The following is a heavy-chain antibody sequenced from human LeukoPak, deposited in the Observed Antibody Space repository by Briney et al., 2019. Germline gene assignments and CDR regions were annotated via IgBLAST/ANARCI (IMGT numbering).Heavy chain of an antibody. D-gene: IGHD1-7*01. V-gene: IGHV6-1*01. Sequence: SQTLSLTCAISGDSISSNSAAWNWIRQSPSRGLEWLVRTYYRSKWYNDYAVSVKIRITINPDTSKNQFSLQLTSVTPEDTAVYYCARECEYNWKYCWFDPWGQGTLVTVSS. CDR2: TYYRSKWYN. J-gene: IGHJ5*02. CDR3: ARECEYNWKYCWFDP. CDR1: GDSISSNSAA.